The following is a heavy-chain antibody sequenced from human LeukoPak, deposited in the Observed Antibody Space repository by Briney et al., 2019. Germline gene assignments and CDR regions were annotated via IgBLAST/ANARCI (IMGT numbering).Heavy chain of an antibody. CDR1: GGSISSGDYY. CDR3: ARGLDSTGWYKFDY. J-gene: IGHJ4*02. CDR2: IYYSGST. V-gene: IGHV4-61*05. D-gene: IGHD6-19*01. Sequence: SETLSLTCTVSGGSISSGDYYWGWVRQPPGKGLEWIGYIYYSGSTNYNPSLKSRVTISVDKSKHQFSLQLSSVTAADTAVYSCARGLDSTGWYKFDYWGQGTLVTVSS.